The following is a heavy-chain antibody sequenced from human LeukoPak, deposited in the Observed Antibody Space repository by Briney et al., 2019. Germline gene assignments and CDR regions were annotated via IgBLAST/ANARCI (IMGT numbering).Heavy chain of an antibody. Sequence: ASVKVSCKASGGTFSSYAISWVRQAPGQGLEWMGWIIPIFGTANYAQKFQGRVTITADESTSTAYMELSSLRSEDTAVYYCASGRRDGYKKYYFDYWGQETLVTVSS. J-gene: IGHJ4*02. V-gene: IGHV1-69*01. D-gene: IGHD5-24*01. CDR1: GGTFSSYA. CDR3: ASGRRDGYKKYYFDY. CDR2: IIPIFGTA.